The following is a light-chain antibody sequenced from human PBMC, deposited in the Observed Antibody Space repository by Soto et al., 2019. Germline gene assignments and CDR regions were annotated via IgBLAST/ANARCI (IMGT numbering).Light chain of an antibody. Sequence: EIVLTQSPGTLSLSPGERATLSCRASQSVSSSYLAWYQQKPGQAPRLLIYGASSRATGIPDRFSGSGSGTDFTRTISRLEPEDFAVYYCQQYDSSPPITFGQGTRLEIK. CDR3: QQYDSSPPIT. J-gene: IGKJ5*01. V-gene: IGKV3-20*01. CDR1: QSVSSSY. CDR2: GAS.